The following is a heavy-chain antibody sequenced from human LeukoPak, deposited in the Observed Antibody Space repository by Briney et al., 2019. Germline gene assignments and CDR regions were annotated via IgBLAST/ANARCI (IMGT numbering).Heavy chain of an antibody. V-gene: IGHV3-23*01. CDR1: GFTFSSYA. Sequence: PGGSLRLSCAASGFTFSSYAMSWVRQAPGKGLEWVSAISGSGGSTYYADSVKGRFTISRDNSKNTLYLQMNSLRAEDTAVYYCAKDRAAEEWELLPPYFDYWGQGTLVTVSS. D-gene: IGHD1-26*01. J-gene: IGHJ4*02. CDR3: AKDRAAEEWELLPPYFDY. CDR2: ISGSGGST.